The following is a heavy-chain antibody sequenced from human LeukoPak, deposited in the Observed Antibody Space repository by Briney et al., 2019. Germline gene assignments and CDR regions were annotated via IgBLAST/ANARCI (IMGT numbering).Heavy chain of an antibody. V-gene: IGHV4-59*01. CDR1: GGSISSYY. J-gene: IGHJ3*02. CDR3: AREERDGSGTRDAFDI. D-gene: IGHD3-10*01. Sequence: SETLCLTCTVSGGSISSYYWSWIRQPPGKGLEWIGYIYYSGSTNYNPSLKSRVTISVDTSKNQFSLKLSSVTAADTAVYYCAREERDGSGTRDAFDIWGQGTMVTVSS. CDR2: IYYSGST.